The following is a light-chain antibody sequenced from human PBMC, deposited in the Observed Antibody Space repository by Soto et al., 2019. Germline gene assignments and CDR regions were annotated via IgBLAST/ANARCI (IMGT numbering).Light chain of an antibody. Sequence: ENVLTQSPGTPSLSPGESATLSCRASQSVSSSYLAWYQQKPGQAPRLLIYGASTRATGIPDRFSGSGSGTDFSLTISRLEPEDFAVYYCQDYGGSRTFGQGTKVEIK. CDR3: QDYGGSRT. CDR2: GAS. J-gene: IGKJ1*01. V-gene: IGKV3-20*01. CDR1: QSVSSSY.